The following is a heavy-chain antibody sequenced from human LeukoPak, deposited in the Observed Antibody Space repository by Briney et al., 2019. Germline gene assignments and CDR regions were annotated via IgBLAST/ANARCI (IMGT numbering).Heavy chain of an antibody. CDR3: ARGYSGYDFFWFDP. J-gene: IGHJ5*02. CDR1: GGSISSYY. D-gene: IGHD5-12*01. Sequence: PSETLSLTCTVSGGSISSYYWSWIRQPPGKGLEWIGYIYTSGSTNYNPSLKSRVTISVDTSKNQFSLKLSSVTAADTAVYYCARGYSGYDFFWFDPWGQGTLVTVSS. V-gene: IGHV4-4*09. CDR2: IYTSGST.